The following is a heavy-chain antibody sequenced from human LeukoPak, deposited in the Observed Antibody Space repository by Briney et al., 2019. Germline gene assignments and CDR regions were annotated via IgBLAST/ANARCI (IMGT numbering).Heavy chain of an antibody. CDR1: GFTFSSYA. V-gene: IGHV3-30-3*01. CDR3: ARDQEVGAADY. J-gene: IGHJ4*02. CDR2: ISYDGGNK. D-gene: IGHD1-26*01. Sequence: GGSLRLSCAASGFTFSSYAMDWVRQAPGKGLEWVAIISYDGGNKYYADSVKGRFTISRDNSKNTLYLQMNSLGAEDTAVYYCARDQEVGAADYWGQGTLVTVSS.